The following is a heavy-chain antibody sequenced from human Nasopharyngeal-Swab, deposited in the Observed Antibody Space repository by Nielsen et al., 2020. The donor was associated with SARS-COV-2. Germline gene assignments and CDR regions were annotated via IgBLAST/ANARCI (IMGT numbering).Heavy chain of an antibody. CDR2: IKQGGSEK. V-gene: IGHV3-7*01. CDR1: GFTFSRYW. Sequence: GESLKISCAASGFTFSRYWMSWVRQAPGKGLEWVANIKQGGSEKYYVDSVKGRFTISRDNAKNSLYLQMNSLRAEDTAVYYCARATIVATIFGYYYYYYMDVWGKGTTVTVSS. CDR3: ARATIVATIFGYYYYYYMDV. J-gene: IGHJ6*03. D-gene: IGHD5-12*01.